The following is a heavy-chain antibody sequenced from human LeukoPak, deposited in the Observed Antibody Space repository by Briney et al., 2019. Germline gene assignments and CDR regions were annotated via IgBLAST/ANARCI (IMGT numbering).Heavy chain of an antibody. D-gene: IGHD4-17*01. J-gene: IGHJ4*02. V-gene: IGHV3-30*02. CDR3: AKDHGARGFYFDY. Sequence: GGSLRLSCAASGFTFSSYGMHWVRQAPGKGLEWVAFIRYDGSNKYYADSVKGRFTISRDNSKNTLYLQMNSLRAEDTAVYYCAKDHGARGFYFDYWGQGTLVTVSS. CDR2: IRYDGSNK. CDR1: GFTFSSYG.